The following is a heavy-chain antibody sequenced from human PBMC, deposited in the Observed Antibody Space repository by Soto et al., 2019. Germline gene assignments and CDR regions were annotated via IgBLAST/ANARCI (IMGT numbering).Heavy chain of an antibody. J-gene: IGHJ6*02. CDR3: AREGRDYYGSGRPYYGMDV. Sequence: PSETLSLTCSVYGQSFRGNYWXWIRQPPGKGLEWIGKIYHSGSTNYNPSLKSRVTISVDTSKNQFSLKLSSVTAADTAVYYCAREGRDYYGSGRPYYGMDVWGQGTTVTVSS. CDR1: GQSFRGNY. D-gene: IGHD3-10*01. V-gene: IGHV4-34*01. CDR2: IYHSGST.